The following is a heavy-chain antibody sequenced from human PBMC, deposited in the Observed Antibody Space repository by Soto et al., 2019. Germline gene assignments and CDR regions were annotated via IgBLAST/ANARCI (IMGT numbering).Heavy chain of an antibody. CDR2: IRSKAYGGTT. CDR3: TRVTPGMAVAGPSY. Sequence: PVGSLRLSCTASGFTFGDYAMSWFRQAPGKGLEWVGFIRSKAYGGTTEYAASVKGRFTISRDDSKSIAYLQMNSLKTEDTAVYYCTRVTPGMAVAGPSYWGQGTLVTVSS. D-gene: IGHD6-19*01. V-gene: IGHV3-49*03. J-gene: IGHJ4*02. CDR1: GFTFGDYA.